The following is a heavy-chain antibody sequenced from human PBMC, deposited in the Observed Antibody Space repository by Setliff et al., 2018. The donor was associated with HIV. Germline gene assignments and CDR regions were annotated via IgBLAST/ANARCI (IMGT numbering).Heavy chain of an antibody. CDR1: GFTFSSSE. J-gene: IGHJ4*02. V-gene: IGHV3-7*01. Sequence: GGSLRLSCAASGFTFSSSEMNWVRQAPGKGLEWVANIKQDGSEKYYVDSVKGRFTISRDNAKNSLYLQMNSLRAEDTAVYYCARGGSNSWSPFDYWGQGTLVTVSS. CDR2: IKQDGSEK. D-gene: IGHD6-13*01. CDR3: ARGGSNSWSPFDY.